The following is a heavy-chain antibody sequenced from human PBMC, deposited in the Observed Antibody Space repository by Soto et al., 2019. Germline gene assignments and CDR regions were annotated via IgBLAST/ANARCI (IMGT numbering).Heavy chain of an antibody. CDR1: GFTFSSYS. CDR2: FRTGADDGTT. J-gene: IGHJ4*02. D-gene: IGHD3-10*01. CDR3: AKKVNSGPGSQYFDY. V-gene: IGHV3-23*01. Sequence: EVQLLESGGGLVQPGGSLRLSCAASGFTFSSYSMSWVRQAPGKGLEWVSGFRTGADDGTTYYPDSVKGRFTISGDISKNALFLQMNSLRAEATAIYYCAKKVNSGPGSQYFDYWGQGTLVPVSS.